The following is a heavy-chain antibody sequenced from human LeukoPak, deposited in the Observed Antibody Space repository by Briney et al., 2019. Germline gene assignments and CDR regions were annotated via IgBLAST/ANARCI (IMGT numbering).Heavy chain of an antibody. CDR3: AIHPSDSSGYFSY. CDR1: GYTFISCV. Sequence: ASVKVSCKASGYTFISCVINWVRQAPGQGLEYMGWIDTKTGNPTYAQGFTGRFVFSLDTSVSTAYLQISSLKAEDTAVYYCAIHPSDSSGYFSYWGQGALVTVSS. V-gene: IGHV7-4-1*02. J-gene: IGHJ4*02. D-gene: IGHD3-22*01. CDR2: IDTKTGNP.